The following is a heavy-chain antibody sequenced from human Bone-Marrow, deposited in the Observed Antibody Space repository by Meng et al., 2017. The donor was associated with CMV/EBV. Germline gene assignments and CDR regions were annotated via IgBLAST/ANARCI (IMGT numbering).Heavy chain of an antibody. CDR1: GESFSGHY. V-gene: IGHV4-34*01. CDR2: INDSGSA. D-gene: IGHD1/OR15-1a*01. Sequence: SETLSLTCAVYGESFSGHYWSWVRQTPEKGLEWIGEINDSGSANHNPFPKSRVVVSADTSKNQFSLRLTSVTAADTAIYYCVRDKSSLGTPRRFFDSWGQGTLVTVSS. CDR3: VRDKSSLGTPRRFFDS. J-gene: IGHJ4*02.